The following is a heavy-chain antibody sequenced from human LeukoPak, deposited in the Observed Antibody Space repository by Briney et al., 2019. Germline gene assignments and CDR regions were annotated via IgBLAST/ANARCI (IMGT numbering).Heavy chain of an antibody. CDR1: GYTFTSYD. J-gene: IGHJ4*02. D-gene: IGHD3-22*01. CDR3: ARERETYYYDSSGYSPLGY. V-gene: IGHV1-8*03. CDR2: MNPNSGDT. Sequence: ASVKVSCKASGYTFTSYDINWVRQATGQGLEWMGWMNPNSGDTGYAQKFQGRVTITRNTSISTAYMELSSLRSEDTAVYYCARERETYYYDSSGYSPLGYWGQGTLVTVSS.